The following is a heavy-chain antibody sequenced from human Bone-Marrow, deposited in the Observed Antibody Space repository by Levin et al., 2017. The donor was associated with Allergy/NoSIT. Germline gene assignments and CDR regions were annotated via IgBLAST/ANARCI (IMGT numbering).Heavy chain of an antibody. Sequence: SETLSLTCTVSGGSIDTTTFYWGWVRQPPGMGLEWIGSIYHTGTTHYNPSLQSRVTISVDTSKNHFSLRLTSVTAADTAVYYCAVQGSGWLGYWGQGTLVFVSS. J-gene: IGHJ4*02. V-gene: IGHV4-39*02. CDR1: GGSIDTTTFY. CDR2: IYHTGTT. CDR3: AVQGSGWLGY. D-gene: IGHD6-19*01.